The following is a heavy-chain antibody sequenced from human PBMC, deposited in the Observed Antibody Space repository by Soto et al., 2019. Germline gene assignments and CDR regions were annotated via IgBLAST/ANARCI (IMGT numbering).Heavy chain of an antibody. CDR1: GLTFSIYS. CDR2: ISSGSSDK. D-gene: IGHD2-2*01. CDR3: VRLDCSGTSCYFYGLDV. Sequence: GGSLRLSCAASGLTFSIYSMNWVRQAPGKGLEWVSSISSGSSDKYYADSVRGRFTISRDDAKNSVYLQMKGLRAEDSAVYYCVRLDCSGTSCYFYGLDVWGQGTTVTVSS. J-gene: IGHJ6*02. V-gene: IGHV3-21*06.